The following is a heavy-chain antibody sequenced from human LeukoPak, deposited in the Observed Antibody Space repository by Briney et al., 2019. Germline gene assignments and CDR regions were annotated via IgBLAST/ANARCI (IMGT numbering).Heavy chain of an antibody. V-gene: IGHV3-30*02. J-gene: IGHJ4*02. CDR1: AFTFSNYG. D-gene: IGHD3-10*01. CDR3: ARDFGYYGSGSYYPSLDY. CDR2: IRYDGSDK. Sequence: GGSLRLSWAASAFTFSNYGMHWVRQAPGKGLEWMAFIRYDGSDKYYVDSVKGRFTISRDNAKNSLYLQMNSLRAEDTAVYYCARDFGYYGSGSYYPSLDYWGQGTLVTVSS.